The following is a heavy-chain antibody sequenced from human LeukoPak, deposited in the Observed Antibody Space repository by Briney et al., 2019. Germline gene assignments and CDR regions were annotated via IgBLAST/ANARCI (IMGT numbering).Heavy chain of an antibody. Sequence: GGSLRLSRSASGFTLSRFAMTWVRHLPGRGVEWVSTIIDNGLQTLYADSVKGRFSVSRDNSVNIVYLQMDSLRADDSALYSCAKDANYLDSSGYFIPFDYWGPGTLVTVAS. CDR1: GFTLSRFA. J-gene: IGHJ4*02. V-gene: IGHV3-23*01. CDR3: AKDANYLDSSGYFIPFDY. D-gene: IGHD3-22*01. CDR2: IIDNGLQT.